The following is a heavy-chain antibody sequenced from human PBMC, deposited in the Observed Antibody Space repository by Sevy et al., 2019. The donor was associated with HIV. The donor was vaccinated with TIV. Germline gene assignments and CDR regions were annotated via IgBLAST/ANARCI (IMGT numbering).Heavy chain of an antibody. CDR2: ITGPAYGT. D-gene: IGHD2-8*01. CDR1: GFTFSSYE. V-gene: IGHV3-23*01. Sequence: GGSLRLSCAASGFTFSSYEMNWVRQAPGKGLEWVSSITGPAYGTHYADSVKGRFTVSRDNSKNVLYLQMNSLRADDTAVYYCAKALNPALESMLQVNLPTLKGFDVWGQGTMVTVS. CDR3: AKALNPALESMLQVNLPTLKGFDV. J-gene: IGHJ3*01.